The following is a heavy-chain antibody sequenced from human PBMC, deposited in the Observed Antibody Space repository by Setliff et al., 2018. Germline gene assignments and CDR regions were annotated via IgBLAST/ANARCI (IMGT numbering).Heavy chain of an antibody. CDR1: GYSFTDYW. D-gene: IGHD2-21*01. CDR2: IYPGNADT. Sequence: GESLKISCKGSGYSFTDYWIAWVRQTPGKGLEWMGTIYPGNADTRYSPSFQGQVTISTDTSINTAFLQWNNLKASDTAVYYCARRGERFFNRLDPWGQGTLVTVSS. V-gene: IGHV5-51*01. J-gene: IGHJ5*02. CDR3: ARRGERFFNRLDP.